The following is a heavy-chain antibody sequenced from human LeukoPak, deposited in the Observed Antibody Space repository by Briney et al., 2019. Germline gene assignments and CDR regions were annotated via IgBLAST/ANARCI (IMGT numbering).Heavy chain of an antibody. D-gene: IGHD2-21*02. CDR3: ARDRAYCGGDCYSGAFDI. Sequence: GRSLRLSCAASGFTFSSYSMNWVRQAPGKGLEWVSSISSSSYIYYADSVKGRFTISRDNAKNSLYLQMNSLRAEDSAVYYCARDRAYCGGDCYSGAFDIWGQGTMVTVSS. CDR1: GFTFSSYS. V-gene: IGHV3-21*01. J-gene: IGHJ3*02. CDR2: ISSSSYI.